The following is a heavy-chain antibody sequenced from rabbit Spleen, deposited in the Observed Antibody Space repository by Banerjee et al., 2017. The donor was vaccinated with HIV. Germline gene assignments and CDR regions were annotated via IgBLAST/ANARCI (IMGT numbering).Heavy chain of an antibody. D-gene: IGHD2-1*01. CDR3: ARGSAAMTMVIIGFYLNL. Sequence: QQLVESGGGLVKPGASLTLTCIASGVSFSGSSYMCWVRQAPGKGLEWIACINTVTGKTVYASWAKGRFIVSRTSATTVTLQMTSLTAADTATYFCARGSAAMTMVIIGFYLNLWGQGTLVTVS. V-gene: IGHV1S40*01. J-gene: IGHJ4*01. CDR2: INTVTGKT. CDR1: GVSFSGSSY.